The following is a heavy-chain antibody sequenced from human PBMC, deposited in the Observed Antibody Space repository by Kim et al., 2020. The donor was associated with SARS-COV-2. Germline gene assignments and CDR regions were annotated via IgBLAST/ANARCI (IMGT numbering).Heavy chain of an antibody. D-gene: IGHD4-17*01. J-gene: IGHJ4*02. CDR2: IYYSGTT. V-gene: IGHV4-59*01. Sequence: SETLSLTCTVSGASISPYYWNWIRQPPGKGLEWIGFIYYSGTTKYNPSLKSRVTMSVDTSKNQFSLKLYSVSAADTAVYYCATQRSGTVYWGQGTLVTVSS. CDR3: ATQRSGTVY. CDR1: GASISPYY.